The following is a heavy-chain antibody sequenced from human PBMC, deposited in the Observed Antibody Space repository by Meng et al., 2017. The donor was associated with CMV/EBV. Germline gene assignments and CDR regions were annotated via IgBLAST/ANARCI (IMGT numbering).Heavy chain of an antibody. CDR3: ASKGGSYDY. CDR2: IIPIFGTA. Sequence: KVSCKASGYTFTGYYMHWVRQAPGQGLEWMGGIIPIFGTANYAQKFQGRVTITADESTSTAYMELSSLRSEDTAVYYCASKGGSYDYWGQGTLVTVSS. D-gene: IGHD1-26*01. J-gene: IGHJ4*02. CDR1: GYTFTGYY. V-gene: IGHV1-69*01.